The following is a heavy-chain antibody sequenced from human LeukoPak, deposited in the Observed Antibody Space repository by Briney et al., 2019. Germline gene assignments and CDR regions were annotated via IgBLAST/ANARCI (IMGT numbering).Heavy chain of an antibody. V-gene: IGHV1-2*06. Sequence: ASVKVSCKASGGTFSSYAISWVRQAPGQGLEWMGRINPNSGGTNYAQKFQGRVTMTRDTSISTAYMELSRLRSDDTAVYYCARDRIGGGYSSSWVEGNWFDPWGPGNLGHRLL. CDR3: ARDRIGGGYSSSWVEGNWFDP. CDR1: GGTFSSYA. D-gene: IGHD6-13*01. J-gene: IGHJ5*02. CDR2: INPNSGGT.